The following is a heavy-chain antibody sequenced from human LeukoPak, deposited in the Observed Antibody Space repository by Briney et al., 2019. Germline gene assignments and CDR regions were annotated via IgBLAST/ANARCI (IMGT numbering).Heavy chain of an antibody. CDR2: INPSGGST. CDR1: GYTFTSHY. J-gene: IGHJ4*02. Sequence: ASVKVSCKASGYTFTSHYMHWVRQAPGQGLEWMGIINPSGGSTSYAQKFQGRVTMTRDMSTSTVYMELSSLRSEDTAVYYCATLSTGTTDFDYWGQGTLVTVSS. D-gene: IGHD1-1*01. V-gene: IGHV1-46*01. CDR3: ATLSTGTTDFDY.